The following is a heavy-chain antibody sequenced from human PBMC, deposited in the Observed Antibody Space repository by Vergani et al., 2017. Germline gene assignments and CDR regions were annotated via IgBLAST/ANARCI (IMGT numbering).Heavy chain of an antibody. CDR3: ASAVPAAVIPRAYYYSYYMDV. V-gene: IGHV4-31*03. CDR2: IYYSGST. CDR1: GGSISSGGYY. J-gene: IGHJ6*03. Sequence: QVQLQESGPGLVKPSQTLSLTCTVSGGSISSGGYYWSWIRQHPGKGLEWIGYIYYSGSTYYKPSLKSRVTISVDTSKNQFSLKLSSVTAADTAVYYCASAVPAAVIPRAYYYSYYMDVWGKGTTVTVSS. D-gene: IGHD2-2*01.